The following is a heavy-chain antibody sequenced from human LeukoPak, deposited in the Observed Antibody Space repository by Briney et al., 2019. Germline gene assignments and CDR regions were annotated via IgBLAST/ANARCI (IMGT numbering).Heavy chain of an antibody. CDR3: ARDLQGKDYGSGSYYTFGY. CDR2: INPSGGST. D-gene: IGHD3-10*01. V-gene: IGHV1-46*01. CDR1: VYTFTSYY. J-gene: IGHJ4*02. Sequence: ASVRVSCTASVYTFTSYYMHWVRQAPGQGVEWMGIINPSGGSTSYTHKFQGRVTMTRDTSTSTVYMELSSLRSEDMAVYYCARDLQGKDYGSGSYYTFGYWGQGTLVTVSS.